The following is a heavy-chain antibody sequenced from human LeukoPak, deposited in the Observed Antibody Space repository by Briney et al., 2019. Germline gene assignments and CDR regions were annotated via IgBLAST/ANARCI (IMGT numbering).Heavy chain of an antibody. J-gene: IGHJ4*02. CDR1: GGSISSYY. Sequence: SETLSLTCTVSGGSISSYYWSWIRQPPGKGLEWIGYIYYSGSTNYNPSLKSRVTISVDTSKNQFSLKLSSVTAADTAVYYCARDSGAYYYGSGALYDYWGQGTLVTVSS. CDR2: IYYSGST. D-gene: IGHD3-10*01. CDR3: ARDSGAYYYGSGALYDY. V-gene: IGHV4-59*01.